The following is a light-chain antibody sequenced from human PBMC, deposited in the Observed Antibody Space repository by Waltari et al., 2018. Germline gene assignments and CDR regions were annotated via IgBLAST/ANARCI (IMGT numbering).Light chain of an antibody. CDR3: QQYNDDPRT. CDR2: KAS. V-gene: IGKV1-5*03. Sequence: DIQMTQSPSTLSASVGDRVTITCRASQSVSNWLAWYQQKPGKAPNLLIYKASSLESGVPSRFSGSGFGTEFTLTLSSLQPDDFATYYCQQYNDDPRTFGQGTEVEFK. J-gene: IGKJ1*01. CDR1: QSVSNW.